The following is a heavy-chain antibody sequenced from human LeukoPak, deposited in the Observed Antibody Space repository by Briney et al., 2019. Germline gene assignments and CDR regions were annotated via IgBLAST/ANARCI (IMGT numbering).Heavy chain of an antibody. V-gene: IGHV1-46*01. Sequence: ASVKVSCMASGYTFTSYYMHWVRQAPGQGLEWMGIINPSGGSTSYAQKFQGRVTMTRDTSTSTVYMELSSLRSEDTAVYYCARADTIFGVAQQGYYYGMDVWGQGTTVTVSS. J-gene: IGHJ6*02. CDR3: ARADTIFGVAQQGYYYGMDV. D-gene: IGHD3-3*01. CDR1: GYTFTSYY. CDR2: INPSGGST.